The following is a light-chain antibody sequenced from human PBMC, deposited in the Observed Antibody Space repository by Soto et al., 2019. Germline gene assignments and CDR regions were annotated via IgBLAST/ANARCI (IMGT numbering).Light chain of an antibody. CDR3: QQYGSSPT. J-gene: IGKJ4*01. CDR1: QSISSGY. CDR2: GAS. Sequence: EIVLTQSPGTLSLSPGERATLSCRASQSISSGYLAWYQQKPGQAPRLLFYGASRRATGTPDRFSGSGSGTDFTLTISRLEPEDFAVYSCQQYGSSPTFGGGTKVDIK. V-gene: IGKV3-20*01.